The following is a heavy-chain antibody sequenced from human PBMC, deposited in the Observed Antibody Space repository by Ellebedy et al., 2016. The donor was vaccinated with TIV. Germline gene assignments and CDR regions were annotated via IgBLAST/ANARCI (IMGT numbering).Heavy chain of an antibody. CDR3: ARTSYYDSSGYPLFDY. J-gene: IGHJ4*02. CDR2: INHSGST. D-gene: IGHD3-22*01. V-gene: IGHV4-34*01. CDR1: GGSFSGYY. Sequence: MPSETLSLTCAVNGGSFSGYYWTWIRQPPAKGREWIGEINHSGSTHYKPSLTSRVTMSVDSSRNQFSLKLSSVTAADTAVFYCARTSYYDSSGYPLFDYWGQGTLVTVSS.